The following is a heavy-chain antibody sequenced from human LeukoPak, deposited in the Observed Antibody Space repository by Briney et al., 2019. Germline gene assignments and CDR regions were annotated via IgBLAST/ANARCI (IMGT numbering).Heavy chain of an antibody. CDR3: ARDYRYYGSSGYYPY. D-gene: IGHD3-22*01. CDR2: INPNSGGT. Sequence: ASVKVSCKASGYTFTGYYVHWVRQALGQGLEWMGWINPNSGGTNYAQKFQGRVTMTRDTSISTVYMELSRLRSDDTAVYYCARDYRYYGSSGYYPYWGQGILVTVSS. CDR1: GYTFTGYY. V-gene: IGHV1-2*02. J-gene: IGHJ4*02.